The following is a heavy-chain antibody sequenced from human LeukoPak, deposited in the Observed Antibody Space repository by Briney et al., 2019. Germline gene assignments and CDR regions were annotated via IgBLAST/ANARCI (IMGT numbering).Heavy chain of an antibody. V-gene: IGHV1-69*06. Sequence: WASVKVSCKASGGTFSSYAIGWVRQAPGHGLEWMGGIIPIFGTANYAQKFQGRVTITADKSTSTAYMELSSLRSEDTAVYYCASLREGSSWYGYWGQGTLVTVSS. J-gene: IGHJ4*02. CDR1: GGTFSSYA. CDR2: IIPIFGTA. D-gene: IGHD6-13*01. CDR3: ASLREGSSWYGY.